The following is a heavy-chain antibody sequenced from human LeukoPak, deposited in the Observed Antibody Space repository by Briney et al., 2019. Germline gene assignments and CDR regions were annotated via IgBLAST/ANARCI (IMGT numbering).Heavy chain of an antibody. J-gene: IGHJ4*02. CDR1: GFTFSSYA. D-gene: IGHD3-9*01. CDR2: ISGSGGST. Sequence: GGSLRLSCAASGFTFSSYAMSWVRQAPGKGLEWVSAISGSGGSTYYADSVKGRFTISRDNSKNTLYLQMNSLRAEDTAVYYCARSPLVRYFDWAYFDYWGQGTLVTVSS. V-gene: IGHV3-23*01. CDR3: ARSPLVRYFDWAYFDY.